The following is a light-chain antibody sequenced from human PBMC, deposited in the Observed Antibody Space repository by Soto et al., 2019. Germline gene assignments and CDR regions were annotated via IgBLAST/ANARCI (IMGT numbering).Light chain of an antibody. V-gene: IGLV2-14*03. CDR3: SSYTSYNTRV. CDR1: SGDVGGYNY. J-gene: IGLJ3*02. Sequence: QSALTQPASVSGSPGQSIAISCTGTSGDVGGYNYVSWFQQRPGKAPKLMIFDVSNRPSGVSHRFSGSKSGNTASLTISGLQADDEADYYCSSYTSYNTRVFGGGTKVTVL. CDR2: DVS.